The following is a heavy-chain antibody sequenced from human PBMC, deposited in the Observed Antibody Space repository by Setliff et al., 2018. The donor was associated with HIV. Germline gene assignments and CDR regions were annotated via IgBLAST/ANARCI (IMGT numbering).Heavy chain of an antibody. V-gene: IGHV4-38-2*01. J-gene: IGHJ4*02. CDR1: AGSISSTYY. Sequence: SETLSLTCAVSAGSISSTYYWAWIRQAPGKGLEWIGTFFHTGSISYNPSLKSRVTISIGTSKNHFSLKLSSVSAADTAVYYCARVDGYTLRIDYWGLGTLVTVSS. CDR2: FFHTGSI. CDR3: ARVDGYTLRIDY. D-gene: IGHD5-12*01.